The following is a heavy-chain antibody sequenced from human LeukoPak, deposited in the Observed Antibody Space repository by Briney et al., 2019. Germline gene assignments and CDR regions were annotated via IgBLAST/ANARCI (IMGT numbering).Heavy chain of an antibody. J-gene: IGHJ3*01. D-gene: IGHD4-11*01. CDR1: GFTFSTHA. CDR3: ANEYSKGDV. CDR2: ISSSGGST. V-gene: IGHV3-23*01. Sequence: GGSLRLSCAASGFTFSTHAMSWVRQAPGKGLEWVSSISSSGGSTYYADSVKGRFTISRDNSKNTLYLQMNSLRAEDTAVYYCANEYSKGDVWGQGTMVTVSS.